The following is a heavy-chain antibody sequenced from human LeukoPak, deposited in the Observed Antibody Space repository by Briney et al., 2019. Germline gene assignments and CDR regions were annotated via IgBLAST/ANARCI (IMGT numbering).Heavy chain of an antibody. V-gene: IGHV1-8*01. CDR2: MNPNSGNT. CDR1: GYTFTSYD. Sequence: ASVKVSCKASGYTFTSYDINWVRQATGQGLEWMGWMNPNSGNTGYAQKFQGRVTMTTDTSTSTAYMELRSLRSDDTAVYYCARDHPPGIAAAPYYYYYGMDVWGQGTTVTVSS. CDR3: ARDHPPGIAAAPYYYYYGMDV. J-gene: IGHJ6*02. D-gene: IGHD6-13*01.